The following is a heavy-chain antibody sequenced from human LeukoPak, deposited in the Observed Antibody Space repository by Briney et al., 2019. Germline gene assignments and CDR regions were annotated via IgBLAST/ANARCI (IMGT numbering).Heavy chain of an antibody. CDR1: GGSISSYY. V-gene: IGHV4-59*01. CDR3: ARSPTTDYFDY. D-gene: IGHD5-12*01. Sequence: SETLSLTCTVSGGSISSYYWSWIRQPPGKGLEWIGYIYYSGSTNYNPSLKCRVTISVDTSKNQFSLKLSSVTAADTAVYYCARSPTTDYFDYWGQGTLVTVSS. CDR2: IYYSGST. J-gene: IGHJ4*02.